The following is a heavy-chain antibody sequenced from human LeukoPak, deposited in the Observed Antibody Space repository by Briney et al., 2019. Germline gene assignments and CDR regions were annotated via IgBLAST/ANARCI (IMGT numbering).Heavy chain of an antibody. V-gene: IGHV3-23*01. CDR3: AKGHYYGSGSLDY. D-gene: IGHD3-10*01. CDR1: GFTFSSYG. CDR2: IGGRDGST. J-gene: IGHJ4*02. Sequence: GGSLRLSCAASGFTFSSYGMSWVRQAPGKGLEWVSAIGGRDGSTYYADSVKGRFTISRDNSKNTLYVQMNSLRAEDTAVYYCAKGHYYGSGSLDYWGQGTLVSVSS.